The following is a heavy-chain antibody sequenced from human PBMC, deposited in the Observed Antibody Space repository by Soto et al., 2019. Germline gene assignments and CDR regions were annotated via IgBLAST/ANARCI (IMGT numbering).Heavy chain of an antibody. CDR3: ARKYEGVFFLLGYSTRFHYF. Sequence: EKLSHTNTVSGGSISSSSYYWGWIRQPPEKGLEWIGSIYYSGSTYYNPSLKSRVTMSVDTSKNQFSLRLSSMTVADTAVYYCARKYEGVFFLLGYSTRFHYF. V-gene: IGHV4-39*07. CDR2: IYYSGST. D-gene: IGHD3-9*01. CDR1: GGSISSSSYY. J-gene: IGHJ4*01.